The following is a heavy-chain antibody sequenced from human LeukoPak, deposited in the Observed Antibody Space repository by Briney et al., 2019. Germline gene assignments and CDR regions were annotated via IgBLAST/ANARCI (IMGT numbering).Heavy chain of an antibody. CDR2: VSAYNGNT. J-gene: IGHJ4*02. V-gene: IGHV1-18*01. CDR3: AGPYYFDY. Sequence: ASVNVSYKASGYTFTSYGISWVRQAPGQGLEWMGWVSAYNGNTNYAQKLQGRVTMTTDTSTSTAYMELRSLRSDDTAVYYCAGPYYFDYWGQGTLVTVSS. CDR1: GYTFTSYG.